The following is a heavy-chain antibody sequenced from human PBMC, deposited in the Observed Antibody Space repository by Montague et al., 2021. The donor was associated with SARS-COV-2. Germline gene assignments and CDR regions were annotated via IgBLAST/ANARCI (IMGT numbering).Heavy chain of an antibody. CDR3: ASPTYYYDSSGSDAFDI. CDR1: GGSFSGYY. D-gene: IGHD3-22*01. J-gene: IGHJ3*02. Sequence: SETLSLTCAAYGGSFSGYYWSWIRQPPEKGLEWIGEINQSGRTNNNPSLKSRVIISVDTSKNQFSLKLSSVTAADTAMYYCASPTYYYDSSGSDAFDIWGQGTMVTVSS. V-gene: IGHV4-34*01. CDR2: INQSGRT.